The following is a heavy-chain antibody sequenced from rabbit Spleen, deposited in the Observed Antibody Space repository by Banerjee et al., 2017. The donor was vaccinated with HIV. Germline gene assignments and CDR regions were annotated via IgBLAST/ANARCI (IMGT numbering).Heavy chain of an antibody. CDR2: IGTGSGST. Sequence: QSLEESGGDLVKPGASLTLTCTASGFSFSSGYYMSWVRQAPGKGLEWIGIIGTGSGSTWYASWAKGRFTISKTSSTTVTLQMTSLTAADTATYFCARSPTNSFYLVRLDLWGPGTLVTVS. CDR1: GFSFSSGYY. D-gene: IGHD1-1*01. V-gene: IGHV1S40*01. J-gene: IGHJ3*01. CDR3: ARSPTNSFYLVRLDL.